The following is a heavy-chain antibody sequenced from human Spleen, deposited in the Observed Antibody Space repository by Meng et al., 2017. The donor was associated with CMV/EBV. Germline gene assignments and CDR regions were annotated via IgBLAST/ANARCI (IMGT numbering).Heavy chain of an antibody. J-gene: IGHJ6*02. CDR1: GGTFSSYA. Sequence: ASVKVSCKASGGTFSSYAISWVRQTPGQGLEWMGGFDPEDGETIYAQKFQGRVTMTEDTSTDTAYMELSSLRSEDTAVYYCATDKVGRLVKNSYGMDVWGQGTTVTVSS. CDR3: ATDKVGRLVKNSYGMDV. V-gene: IGHV1-24*01. D-gene: IGHD6-19*01. CDR2: FDPEDGET.